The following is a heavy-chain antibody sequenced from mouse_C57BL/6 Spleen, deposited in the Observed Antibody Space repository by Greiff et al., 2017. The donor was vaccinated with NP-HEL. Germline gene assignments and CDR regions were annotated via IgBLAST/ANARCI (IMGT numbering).Heavy chain of an antibody. CDR1: GFTFNTYA. V-gene: IGHV10-3*01. CDR2: IRSKSSNYAT. Sequence: DVHLVESGGGLVQPKGSLKLSCAASGFTFNTYAMHWVRQAPGKGLEWVARIRSKSSNYATYYADSVKDRFTISRDDSQSMLYLQMNNLKTEDTAMYYCVRDKGGVAWFAYWGQGTLVTVSA. D-gene: IGHD1-1*02. J-gene: IGHJ3*01. CDR3: VRDKGGVAWFAY.